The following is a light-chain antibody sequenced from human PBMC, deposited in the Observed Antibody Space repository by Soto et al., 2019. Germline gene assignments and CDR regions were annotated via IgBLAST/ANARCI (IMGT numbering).Light chain of an antibody. CDR2: DVN. CDR1: SSDVGGYNY. V-gene: IGLV2-14*03. Sequence: QSALTQPASVSGSPGQSITISCTGTSSDVGGYNYVSWYQQHPGKAPKLMIYDVNNRPSGVSNRFSGSKSGNTASLTISGRQAEDEADYYCSSYTSSSTLVFGGGTKVTVL. CDR3: SSYTSSSTLV. J-gene: IGLJ2*01.